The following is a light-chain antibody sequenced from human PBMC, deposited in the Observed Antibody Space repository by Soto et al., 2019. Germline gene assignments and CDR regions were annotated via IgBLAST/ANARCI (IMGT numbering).Light chain of an antibody. CDR2: HVT. J-gene: IGLJ1*01. V-gene: IGLV2-14*03. Sequence: QSVLTQPASVSGSPGQSITISCTGSSVDVGDYNSVFWYQQHPGKAPKVMIYHVTIRASGVSNRFSGSKSGNTASLTISGLQAEDEADYYCSSYSHSPPSYVFGTGTKVTVL. CDR1: SVDVGDYNS. CDR3: SSYSHSPPSYV.